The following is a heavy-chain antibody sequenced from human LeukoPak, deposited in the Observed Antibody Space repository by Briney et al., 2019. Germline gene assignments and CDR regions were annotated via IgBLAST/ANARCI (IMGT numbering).Heavy chain of an antibody. J-gene: IGHJ4*02. V-gene: IGHV3-74*01. CDR1: GFTFSNFW. CDR3: ERGNKGFDY. CDR2: VDTTGNNT. Sequence: GGSLRLSCAASGFTFSNFWIHWVRQAPGERLVWVSRVDTTGNNTIYADSVKGRFTVSRDNAKHTVYLQMNSLRAEDTAVYYCERGNKGFDYWGQGALVTVSS. D-gene: IGHD1/OR15-1a*01.